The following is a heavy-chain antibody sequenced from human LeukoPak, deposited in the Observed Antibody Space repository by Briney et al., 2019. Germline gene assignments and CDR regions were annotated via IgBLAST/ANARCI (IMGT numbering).Heavy chain of an antibody. CDR1: GFTVSAYA. Sequence: GVSLRLSCAASGFTVSAYAMAWVRQAPGKGLEWVSTIYDDNTYYADSVKGRFAVSTDNSKNTLYLQMNSLRVEDTAVYFCAARKVRGVWFYLDYWGQGTLVTVSS. CDR2: IYDDNT. V-gene: IGHV3-23*01. D-gene: IGHD3-10*01. CDR3: AARKVRGVWFYLDY. J-gene: IGHJ4*02.